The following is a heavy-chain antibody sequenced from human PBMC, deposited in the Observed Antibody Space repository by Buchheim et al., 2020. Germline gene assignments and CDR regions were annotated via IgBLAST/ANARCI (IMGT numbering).Heavy chain of an antibody. Sequence: QVQLVESGGGVVQPGRSLRLSCSASGITFSNFGMHWVRQAPGKGLEWVAIIWYDGSNKYYADSVKGRFTISRDNSKNTLYLQMNSLRAEDTAVYYCARDHAFLPAAIHYYYYYGLDVWGKGTT. CDR3: ARDHAFLPAAIHYYYYYGLDV. V-gene: IGHV3-33*01. CDR2: IWYDGSNK. CDR1: GITFSNFG. J-gene: IGHJ6*04. D-gene: IGHD2-2*01.